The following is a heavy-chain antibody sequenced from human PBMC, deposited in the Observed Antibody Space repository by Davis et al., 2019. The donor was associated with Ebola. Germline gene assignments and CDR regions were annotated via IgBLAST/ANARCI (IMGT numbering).Heavy chain of an antibody. CDR2: IHYDGRTT. CDR3: AREADSGGFRFDY. Sequence: GESLKISCAASGFSFSNYWMHWVRQAPGKGLVWVSRIHYDGRTTSYADSVKGRFTISRDNAKNTLYLQMNSLRAEDTAIYYCAREADSGGFRFDYWGRGILVTVSS. J-gene: IGHJ4*02. V-gene: IGHV3-74*01. D-gene: IGHD5-12*01. CDR1: GFSFSNYW.